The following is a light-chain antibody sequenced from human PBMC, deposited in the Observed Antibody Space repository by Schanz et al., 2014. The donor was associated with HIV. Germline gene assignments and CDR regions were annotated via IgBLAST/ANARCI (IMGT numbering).Light chain of an antibody. J-gene: IGLJ3*02. CDR3: SSYAGSYTWV. Sequence: QSALTQPPSASGSPGQSVTISCTGTSRDVGGYNYVSWYQQHPGKAPKLMIYEVSKRPSGVPDRFSGSKSGNTASLTISGLQAEDEAEYYCSSYAGSYTWVFGGGTKLTVL. CDR1: SRDVGGYNY. V-gene: IGLV2-8*01. CDR2: EVS.